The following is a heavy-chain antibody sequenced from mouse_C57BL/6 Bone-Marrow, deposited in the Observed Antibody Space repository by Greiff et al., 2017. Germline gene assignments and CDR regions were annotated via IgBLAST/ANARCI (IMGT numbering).Heavy chain of an antibody. V-gene: IGHV1-9*01. CDR3: ARDSYYYGSSYPYWYFDV. CDR1: GYTFTGYW. CDR2: ILPGSGST. J-gene: IGHJ1*03. D-gene: IGHD1-1*01. Sequence: QVQLQQSGAELMKPGASVKLSCKATGYTFTGYWIEWVKQRPGHGLEWIGEILPGSGSTNYNEKFKGKATFTADTSSNTAYMQLSSLTTEDSAIXYCARDSYYYGSSYPYWYFDVWGTGTTVTVSS.